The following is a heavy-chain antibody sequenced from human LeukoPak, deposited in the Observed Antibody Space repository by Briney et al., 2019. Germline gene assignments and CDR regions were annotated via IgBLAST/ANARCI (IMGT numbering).Heavy chain of an antibody. Sequence: SETLSLTCTVSGGSISSYYWSWIRHPPGKGLEWIGYIYSFGNTNYNPSLKSRITISIDTSKNQFSLKLSSVTAADTAVYYCARLPGRDCSSTSCRFLRAFDIWGQGTMVTVSS. CDR2: IYSFGNT. CDR3: ARLPGRDCSSTSCRFLRAFDI. D-gene: IGHD2-2*01. J-gene: IGHJ3*02. CDR1: GGSISSYY. V-gene: IGHV4-59*01.